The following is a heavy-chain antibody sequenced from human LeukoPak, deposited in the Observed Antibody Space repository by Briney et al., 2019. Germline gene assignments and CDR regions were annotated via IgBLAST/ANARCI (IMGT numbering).Heavy chain of an antibody. CDR3: AKDQGSWGAFDI. Sequence: GGSLRLSCAASGFTFSSYAMSWVRQAPGKGLEWVSGISVSGGSTYYADSVKGRFTISRDCSKNTLYVQMNSLRADDTAVYYCAKDQGSWGAFDIWGQGTMVTVSS. V-gene: IGHV3-23*01. CDR1: GFTFSSYA. J-gene: IGHJ3*02. D-gene: IGHD6-13*01. CDR2: ISVSGGST.